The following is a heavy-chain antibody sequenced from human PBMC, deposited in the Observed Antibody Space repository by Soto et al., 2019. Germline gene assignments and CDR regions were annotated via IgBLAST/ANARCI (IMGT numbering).Heavy chain of an antibody. CDR3: ARDGGSMIIKSMDV. Sequence: SETLSLTCTVSRGSISDYYWSWIRQPAGQGLEWIGRIFASGSTNYNPSLKSRVTMSVDTSKNQFSLKLSSVTAADTAVYYCARDGGSMIIKSMDVWGQGNTVTVSS. J-gene: IGHJ6*02. V-gene: IGHV4-4*07. CDR1: RGSISDYY. CDR2: IFASGST. D-gene: IGHD3-22*01.